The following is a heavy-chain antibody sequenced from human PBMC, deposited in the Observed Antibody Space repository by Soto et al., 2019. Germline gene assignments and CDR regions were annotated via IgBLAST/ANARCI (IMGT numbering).Heavy chain of an antibody. V-gene: IGHV3-73*02. D-gene: IGHD5-18*01. CDR3: TRPGDVDTAMAYDY. CDR2: ISSKPNTYAT. Sequence: EVQLVESGGGLVQPGGSLKLSCAASGFTFSGSAMHWVRQASGKGLEWVVHISSKPNTYATAYAASIKGRFTISRDDSKNTAYLQMNSLKTEDTAVYYCTRPGDVDTAMAYDYWGQGTLVTVSS. CDR1: GFTFSGSA. J-gene: IGHJ4*02.